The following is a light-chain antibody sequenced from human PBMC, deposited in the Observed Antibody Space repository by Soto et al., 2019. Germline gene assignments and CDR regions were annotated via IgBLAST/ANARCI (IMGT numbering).Light chain of an antibody. CDR2: ENN. Sequence: QSVLTQSPSVSAAPGQRVTISCSGSTSNIGSDYVSWYQQLPGTAPKLLIYENNKRPSGIPDRFSGSKSGTSATLGITGLQSGDEADYYCGAWDKSLSGRVFGGGTKLTVL. CDR1: TSNIGSDY. J-gene: IGLJ2*01. V-gene: IGLV1-51*02. CDR3: GAWDKSLSGRV.